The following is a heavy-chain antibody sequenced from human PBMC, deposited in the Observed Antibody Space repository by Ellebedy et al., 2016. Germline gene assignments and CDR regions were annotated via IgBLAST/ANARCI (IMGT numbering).Heavy chain of an antibody. CDR3: ARGDAVVPAATYLRDAFDI. V-gene: IGHV4-34*01. D-gene: IGHD2-2*01. CDR1: GGSFSGYY. Sequence: SETLSLXXAVYGGSFSGYYWSWIRQPPGKGLEWIGEINHSGSTNYNPSLKSRVTISVDTSKNQFSLKLSSVTAADTAVYYCARGDAVVPAATYLRDAFDIWGQGTMVTVSS. CDR2: INHSGST. J-gene: IGHJ3*02.